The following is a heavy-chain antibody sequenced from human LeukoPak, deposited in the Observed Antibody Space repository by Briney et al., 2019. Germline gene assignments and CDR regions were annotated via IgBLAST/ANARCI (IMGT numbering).Heavy chain of an antibody. Sequence: PGGSLRLSCAASGFSFSAYPMGWVRQAPGKGLEWVSAISGSGGSTYYADSVKGRFTISRDNSKNTLYLQMNSLRAEDTAVYYCAKGKKFDYCSSTSCYFTPTMGYAFDIWGQGTVVTVSS. J-gene: IGHJ3*02. CDR3: AKGKKFDYCSSTSCYFTPTMGYAFDI. CDR1: GFSFSAYP. D-gene: IGHD2-2*01. CDR2: ISGSGGST. V-gene: IGHV3-23*01.